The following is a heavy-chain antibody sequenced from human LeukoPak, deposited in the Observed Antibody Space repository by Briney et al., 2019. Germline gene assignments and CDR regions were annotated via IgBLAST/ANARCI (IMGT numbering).Heavy chain of an antibody. CDR1: GGSFSGYY. CDR3: ARDLGDRGDY. CDR2: INHSGST. Sequence: SQTLSLTCAVYGGSFSGYYWSWIRQPPGKGLEWIGEINHSGSTNYNPSLKSRVTISVDTSKNQFSLKLSSVTAAETAVYYCARDLGDRGDYWGQGTLVTVSS. D-gene: IGHD3-16*01. V-gene: IGHV4-34*01. J-gene: IGHJ4*02.